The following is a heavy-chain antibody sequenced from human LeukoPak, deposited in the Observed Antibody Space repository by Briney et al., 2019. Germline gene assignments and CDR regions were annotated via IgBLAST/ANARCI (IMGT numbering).Heavy chain of an antibody. D-gene: IGHD4-11*01. Sequence: ASVKVSCKASGYTFTRYAINWLRQAPGQGLEWMGWINMYTANPAYAQGFTERFVFSLDTSVTTAYLQISNLKTEDTAVYYCARADDYSNEYGMDVWGQGTTVTVSS. J-gene: IGHJ6*02. CDR1: GYTFTRYA. CDR2: INMYTANP. V-gene: IGHV7-4-1*02. CDR3: ARADDYSNEYGMDV.